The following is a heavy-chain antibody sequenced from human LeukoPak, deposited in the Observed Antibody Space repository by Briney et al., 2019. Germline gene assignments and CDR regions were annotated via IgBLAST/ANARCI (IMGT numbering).Heavy chain of an antibody. J-gene: IGHJ6*03. V-gene: IGHV3-7*01. D-gene: IGHD5-24*01. CDR3: ARELYTRDGYNSYMDV. Sequence: GGSLRLSCAASGFTFTTYWMSWVRQAPGKGLEWVANINQDGTEKYYVDSVKGRFTISRDNAKNSLDLQMNSLRAEDTAVYYCARELYTRDGYNSYMDVWGRGTTVTVSS. CDR2: INQDGTEK. CDR1: GFTFTTYW.